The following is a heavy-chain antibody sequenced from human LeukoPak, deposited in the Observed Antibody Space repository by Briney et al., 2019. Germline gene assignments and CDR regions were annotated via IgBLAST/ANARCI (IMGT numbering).Heavy chain of an antibody. Sequence: PGGSLRLSCAASGFTFSSCAMSWVRQAPGKGLEWVSGISAGGENTYYPDSVKGRFTISRDNSKNTLYLQMNSLRAEDTAVYYCAKDHFIHGGRGTLVTVSS. CDR1: GFTFSSCA. V-gene: IGHV3-23*01. CDR2: ISAGGENT. CDR3: AKDHFIH. J-gene: IGHJ4*02.